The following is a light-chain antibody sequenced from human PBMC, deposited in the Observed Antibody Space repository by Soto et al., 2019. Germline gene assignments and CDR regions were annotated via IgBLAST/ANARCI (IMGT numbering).Light chain of an antibody. Sequence: EIVLTQSPATLSLSPGERATLSCRASESIESRYLAWYQQRPGQAPRLLIYGTSSRATGIPDRLSGSGSGTDFSLTISRLEPEDFAVYYCQQFGSSPGFTFGPGTKVDIK. J-gene: IGKJ3*01. CDR2: GTS. CDR3: QQFGSSPGFT. V-gene: IGKV3-20*01. CDR1: ESIESRY.